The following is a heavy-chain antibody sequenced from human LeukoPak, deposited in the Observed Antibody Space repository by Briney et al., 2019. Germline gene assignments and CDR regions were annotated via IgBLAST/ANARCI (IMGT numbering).Heavy chain of an antibody. D-gene: IGHD3-22*01. CDR1: GGSISSYY. CDR2: IYHSGST. J-gene: IGHJ4*02. CDR3: AGKYYYDSGGYYYVDY. Sequence: SETLSLTCTVSGGSISSYYWSWIRQPPGQRLEWIGSIYHSGSTYYNPSLKSRVTISVDTSKNQFSLRLSSVTAADTAVYYCAGKYYYDSGGYYYVDYWGQGTLVTVSS. V-gene: IGHV4-59*04.